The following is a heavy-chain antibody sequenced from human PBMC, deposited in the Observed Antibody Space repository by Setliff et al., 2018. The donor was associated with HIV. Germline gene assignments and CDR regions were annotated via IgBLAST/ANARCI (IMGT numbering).Heavy chain of an antibody. Sequence: PSETLSLTCAVSGYSISSGYYWGWIRQPPGKGLEWIGSMYHSGSTYYNPSLKSRVTISVDTSKNQFSLKLSSVTAADTALYYCATYHDFWSGPNPFSHYFDYWGQGTLVTVSS. D-gene: IGHD3-3*01. CDR2: MYHSGST. CDR1: GYSISSGYY. J-gene: IGHJ4*02. CDR3: ATYHDFWSGPNPFSHYFDY. V-gene: IGHV4-38-2*01.